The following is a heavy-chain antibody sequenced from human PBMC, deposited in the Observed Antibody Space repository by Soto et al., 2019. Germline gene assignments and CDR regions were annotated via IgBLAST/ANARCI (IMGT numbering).Heavy chain of an antibody. J-gene: IGHJ5*02. CDR3: ARRERAAGTDWWFDP. V-gene: IGHV4-39*01. CDR1: GGSISSSSFH. CDR2: IYYSGRT. D-gene: IGHD6-13*01. Sequence: QLQLQESGPGLVKPSETLSLTCTVSGGSISSSSFHWGWIRQPPGKGLEWIGSIYYSGRTYYSPSIKSRVTISVDTSKNQFSLKLSSVTAADTAVYYCARRERAAGTDWWFDPWGQGTLVTVSS.